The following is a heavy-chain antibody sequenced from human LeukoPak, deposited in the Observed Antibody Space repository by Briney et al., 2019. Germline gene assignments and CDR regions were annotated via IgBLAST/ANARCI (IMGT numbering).Heavy chain of an antibody. Sequence: SSETLSLTCTVSGGSISSSDYYWGWIRQPPGKGLEWIGTIYYSRTTYYNPSLKSRVTISVDTSKNQFSLKLSSVTAADTAVYYCAREQVARAFFDYWGQGTLVTVSS. CDR2: IYYSRTT. CDR3: AREQVARAFFDY. J-gene: IGHJ4*02. CDR1: GGSISSSDYY. D-gene: IGHD5-12*01. V-gene: IGHV4-39*07.